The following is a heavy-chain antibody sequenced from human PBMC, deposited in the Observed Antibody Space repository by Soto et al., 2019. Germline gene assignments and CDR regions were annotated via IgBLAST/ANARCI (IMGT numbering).Heavy chain of an antibody. CDR2: ISGNGATT. Sequence: EVALLESGGGLVQPGGSLRLSCEVSGVAFSFYSMSWVRQAPGKGLEWVASISGNGATTYYAASGKGRFTFSRDNSKNTVHLQMNSLRGEDTAVYYCAKDRGGFTSGWEFFDFWGQGTLVTVSP. CDR1: GVAFSFYS. CDR3: AKDRGGFTSGWEFFDF. V-gene: IGHV3-23*01. D-gene: IGHD6-19*01. J-gene: IGHJ4*02.